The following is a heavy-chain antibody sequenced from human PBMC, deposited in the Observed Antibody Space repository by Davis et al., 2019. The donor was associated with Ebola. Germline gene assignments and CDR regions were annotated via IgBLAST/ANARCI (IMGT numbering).Heavy chain of an antibody. CDR3: ARGIAAAGYNWFDP. D-gene: IGHD6-13*01. J-gene: IGHJ5*02. Sequence: GESLKISCAASGFTFSSYAMHWVRQAPGKGLEYVSAISSNGGSTYYANSVKGRFTISRDNSKNTLYLQMGSLRAEDMAVYYCARGIAAAGYNWFDPWGKGILVTVSP. CDR2: ISSNGGST. CDR1: GFTFSSYA. V-gene: IGHV3-64*01.